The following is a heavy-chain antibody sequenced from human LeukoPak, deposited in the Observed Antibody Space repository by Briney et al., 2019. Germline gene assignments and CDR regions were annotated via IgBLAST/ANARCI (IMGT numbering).Heavy chain of an antibody. V-gene: IGHV3-74*01. CDR1: GFTLSSYW. CDR3: ARFSPPPT. CDR2: ISSDGTIT. J-gene: IGHJ4*02. Sequence: PGGSLRLSCAASGFTLSSYWMHWVRQAPGKGLVWVSRISSDGTITNYADSVKGRFTISRDNAKNTPYLQMNSLRVEDTAVYYCARFSPPPTWGQGTLVTASS.